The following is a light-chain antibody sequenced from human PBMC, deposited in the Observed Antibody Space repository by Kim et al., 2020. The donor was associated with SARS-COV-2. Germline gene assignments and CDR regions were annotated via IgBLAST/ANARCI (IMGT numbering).Light chain of an antibody. CDR2: LAS. J-gene: IGKJ4*01. CDR3: MESLQTPLT. Sequence: DIVMTQSPLSLSVTPGEPASISCRSSQSLLHTDGYDHLDWYLQKPGQSPQLLLFLASYRASGVPDRFRGSGSGTEFTLTITRAETEDVGFYLCMESLQTPLTFGGGTKVDIK. V-gene: IGKV2-28*01. CDR1: QSLLHTDGYDH.